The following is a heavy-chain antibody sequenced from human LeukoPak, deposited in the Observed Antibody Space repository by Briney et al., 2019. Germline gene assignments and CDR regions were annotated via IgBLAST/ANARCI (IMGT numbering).Heavy chain of an antibody. J-gene: IGHJ2*01. CDR3: ARVLREYWYFDL. D-gene: IGHD4-17*01. CDR1: GFTFSSYW. Sequence: PGGSLRLSCAASGFTFSSYWMYWVRQAPGKGLVWVSRINSDGSTTSYADSVKGRFTISRDNAKNTLYLQMNSLRAEDTAVYYCARVLREYWYFDLWGRGTLVTASS. CDR2: INSDGSTT. V-gene: IGHV3-74*01.